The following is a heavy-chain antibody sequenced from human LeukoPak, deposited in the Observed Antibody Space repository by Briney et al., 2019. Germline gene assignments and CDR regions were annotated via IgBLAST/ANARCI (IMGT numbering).Heavy chain of an antibody. V-gene: IGHV3-11*01. J-gene: IGHJ4*02. CDR3: ARGDFPDYSNYGD. Sequence: GGSLRLSCAASGFTVSSNYMSWIRQAPGKGLEWVSYISSSGSTIYYADSVKGRFTISRDNAKNSLYLQMNSLRAEDTAVYYCARGDFPDYSNYGDWGQGTLVTVSS. CDR2: ISSSGSTI. CDR1: GFTVSSNY. D-gene: IGHD4-11*01.